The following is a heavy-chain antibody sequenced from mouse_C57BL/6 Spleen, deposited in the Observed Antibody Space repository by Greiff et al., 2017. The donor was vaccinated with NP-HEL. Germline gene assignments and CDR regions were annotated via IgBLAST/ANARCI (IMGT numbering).Heavy chain of an antibody. V-gene: IGHV1-52*01. D-gene: IGHD2-2*01. Sequence: QVQLKQPGAELVRPGSSVKLSCKASGYTFTSYWMHWVKQRPIQGLEWIGNIDPSDSEPHYNQKFKDKATLTVDKSSSTAYMQLSSLTSEDSAVYYCARRGYDGAWFAYWGQGTLVTVSA. J-gene: IGHJ3*01. CDR1: GYTFTSYW. CDR2: IDPSDSEP. CDR3: ARRGYDGAWFAY.